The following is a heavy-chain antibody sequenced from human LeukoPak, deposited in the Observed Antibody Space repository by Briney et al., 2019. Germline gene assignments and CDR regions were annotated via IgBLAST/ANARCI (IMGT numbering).Heavy chain of an antibody. CDR1: GSTFSSHG. J-gene: IGHJ3*02. V-gene: IGHV3-30*18. D-gene: IGHD6-19*01. CDR2: ISYAGSDK. Sequence: GGSLRLSCAASGSTFSSHGIHWVRQAPGKGLEGVAVISYAGSDKYYADSVKGRFTISRDNSKNTLYLQMNSLRAEDTAVYYCAKSSSGGWYLLGDAFDIWGQGTLVTVSS. CDR3: AKSSSGGWYLLGDAFDI.